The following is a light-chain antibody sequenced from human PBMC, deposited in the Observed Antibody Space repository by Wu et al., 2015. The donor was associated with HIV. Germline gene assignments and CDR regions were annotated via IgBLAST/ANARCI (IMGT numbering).Light chain of an antibody. V-gene: IGKV3-20*01. CDR1: QSVSSN. J-gene: IGKJ5*01. CDR2: DTS. CDR3: QQYGDSPIT. Sequence: DIVMTQSPATLSVSPGERATLSCRASQSVSSNLAWYQQKPGQAPRLLIYDTSTRATGIPDKFSGAGAGTDFSLIISGLEPEDSAVYYCQQYGDSPITFGQGTRLEIK.